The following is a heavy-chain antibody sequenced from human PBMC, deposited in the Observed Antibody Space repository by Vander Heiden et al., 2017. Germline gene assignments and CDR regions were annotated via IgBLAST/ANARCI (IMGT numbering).Heavy chain of an antibody. CDR1: GFKFSIYE. CDR2: ISGSSSTI. Sequence: EVQLVESGGGLVQPEGSLRLSCGASGFKFSIYEMNWVRQAPGKGPEWLSSISGSSSTIYVADSAKGRFTISRDNAKKSLYLQMNSLRADDTAFYYCAIISTREVYWGQGTLVTVSS. D-gene: IGHD1-1*01. V-gene: IGHV3-48*03. CDR3: AIISTREVY. J-gene: IGHJ4*02.